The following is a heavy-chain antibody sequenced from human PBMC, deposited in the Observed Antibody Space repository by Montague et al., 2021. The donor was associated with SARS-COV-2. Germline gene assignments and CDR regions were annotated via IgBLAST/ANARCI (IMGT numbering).Heavy chain of an antibody. V-gene: IGHV2-5*02. D-gene: IGHD1-26*01. Sequence: PALVKPTQTLTLTCTFSGFSLSTSGVGVGWIRQPPGKALEWLALIYWDDDKRYSPSLKSRLTITKDTSKNQVVHTMTNMGPVDTATYYCAHRRGLLLSDAFDIWGQGTMVTVSS. J-gene: IGHJ3*02. CDR3: AHRRGLLLSDAFDI. CDR2: IYWDDDK. CDR1: GFSLSTSGVG.